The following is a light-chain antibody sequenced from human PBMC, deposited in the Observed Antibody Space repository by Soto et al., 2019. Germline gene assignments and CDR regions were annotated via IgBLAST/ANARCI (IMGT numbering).Light chain of an antibody. CDR2: DAS. CDR1: QSISSW. CDR3: QQYNSYLLT. J-gene: IGKJ5*01. Sequence: DLQMTQSPSTLSASVGDRVTITCRASQSISSWLAWYQQKPGKAPKLLIYDASSLESGVPSRFSGSGSGTEFTLTISSLQPDDFATYYCQQYNSYLLTFGQGTRLEIK. V-gene: IGKV1-5*01.